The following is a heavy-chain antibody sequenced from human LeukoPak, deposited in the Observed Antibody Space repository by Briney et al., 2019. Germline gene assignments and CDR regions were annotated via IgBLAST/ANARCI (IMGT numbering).Heavy chain of an antibody. D-gene: IGHD6-6*01. J-gene: IGHJ4*02. CDR3: ARVRTARPPRFDY. CDR2: IYYSGST. CDR1: GGSISSGGYY. Sequence: SQTLSLTCSVSGGSISSGGYYSSWVRQHPGKGLEWLGYIYYSGSTYYNASLKSGVTISVDTSKNQFSLKLSSVTAADTAVYYCARVRTARPPRFDYWGQGTLVTVSS. V-gene: IGHV4-31*03.